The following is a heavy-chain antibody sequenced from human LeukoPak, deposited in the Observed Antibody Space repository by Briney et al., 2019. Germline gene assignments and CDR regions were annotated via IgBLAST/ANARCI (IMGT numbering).Heavy chain of an antibody. CDR2: FDPEDGET. CDR3: RAVAGTEIDY. Sequence: ASVEVSCKVSGYTLTELSMHWVRQAPGKGLEWMGGFDPEDGETIYAQKFQGRVTMTEDTSTDTAYMELSSLRSEDTAVYYCRAVAGTEIDYWGQGTLVTVSS. D-gene: IGHD6-19*01. CDR1: GYTLTELS. J-gene: IGHJ4*02. V-gene: IGHV1-24*01.